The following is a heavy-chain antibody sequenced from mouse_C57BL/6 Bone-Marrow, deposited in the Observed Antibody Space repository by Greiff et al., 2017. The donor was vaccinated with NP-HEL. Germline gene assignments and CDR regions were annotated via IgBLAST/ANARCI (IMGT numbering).Heavy chain of an antibody. CDR3: ARGANWAWFAY. J-gene: IGHJ3*01. V-gene: IGHV1-80*01. Sequence: QVQLQQSGAELVKPGASVKISCKASGYAFSSYWMNWVKQRPGKGLEWIGQLYPGDGDTNYNGKFKGKATLTADKSSSTAYMQLSSLTSEDSAVYFCARGANWAWFAYWGQGTLVTVSA. CDR2: LYPGDGDT. CDR1: GYAFSSYW. D-gene: IGHD4-1*01.